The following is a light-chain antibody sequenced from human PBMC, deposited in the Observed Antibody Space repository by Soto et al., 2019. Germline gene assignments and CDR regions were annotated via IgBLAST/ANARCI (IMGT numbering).Light chain of an antibody. CDR1: SSGVGGYDY. J-gene: IGLJ2*01. CDR2: EVS. V-gene: IGLV2-14*01. Sequence: QSAMTQPASVSGSPGQSITVSCTGTSSGVGGYDYVSWYQQYPGKAPRLIIYEVSNRPSGVSNRFSGSKSGNTASLTISGLRAQDEGDYFCSSYTGTSALILFGGGTKLTVL. CDR3: SSYTGTSALIL.